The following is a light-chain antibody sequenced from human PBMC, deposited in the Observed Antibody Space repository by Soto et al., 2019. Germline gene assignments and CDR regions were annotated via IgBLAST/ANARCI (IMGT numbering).Light chain of an antibody. V-gene: IGKV1-27*01. J-gene: IGKJ5*01. Sequence: IQMTHSPPPLSASVGDRVTIPCRARQGIGNSLAWYQQKPWTVPKLLIYSASTLQSGFPSRFSGSGSGTDFPLTISSLQSEDVAAYYCQKYNTVPATFGQGTGLDIK. CDR1: QGIGNS. CDR2: SAS. CDR3: QKYNTVPAT.